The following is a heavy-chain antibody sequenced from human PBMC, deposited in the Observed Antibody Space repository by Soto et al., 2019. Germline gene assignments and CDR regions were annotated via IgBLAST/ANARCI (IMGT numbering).Heavy chain of an antibody. J-gene: IGHJ6*02. Sequence: GGSLRLSCAASGFTFSSYAMSWVRQAPGKGLEWVSAISGSGGSTYYADSVKGRFTISRDNSKNTLYLQMNSLRAEDTAVYYCAKPGIAAAGTTRKYYYYGMDVWGQGTTVTVSS. CDR2: ISGSGGST. CDR1: GFTFSSYA. CDR3: AKPGIAAAGTTRKYYYYGMDV. V-gene: IGHV3-23*01. D-gene: IGHD6-13*01.